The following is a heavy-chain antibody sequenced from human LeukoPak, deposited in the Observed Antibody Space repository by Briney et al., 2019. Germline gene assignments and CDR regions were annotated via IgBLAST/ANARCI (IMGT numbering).Heavy chain of an antibody. CDR3: ARDRGYSYAKKSSEYYYMDV. CDR2: IIPIFGTA. Sequence: GASVKVSCKASRGTFSSYAISWMRQAPGQGLEWMGRIIPIFGTANYAQKFQGRVTITADESTSTAYMELSSLRSEDTAVYYCARDRGYSYAKKSSEYYYMDVWGKGTTVTISS. D-gene: IGHD5-18*01. V-gene: IGHV1-69*13. CDR1: RGTFSSYA. J-gene: IGHJ6*03.